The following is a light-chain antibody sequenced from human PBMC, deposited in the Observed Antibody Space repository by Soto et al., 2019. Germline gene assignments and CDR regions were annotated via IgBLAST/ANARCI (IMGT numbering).Light chain of an antibody. CDR2: GAS. J-gene: IGKJ5*01. V-gene: IGKV3-20*01. CDR3: QQYGSSPPT. CDR1: QSVSSSY. Sequence: EIVLTQSPGTLSLSPGERATLSCRASQSVSSSYLAWYQQKPGQAPRLLIYGASSRATGIPDRFSGSGSGTDFTLTISRLDPEEFAVYYCQQYGSSPPTFGQGTRLEIK.